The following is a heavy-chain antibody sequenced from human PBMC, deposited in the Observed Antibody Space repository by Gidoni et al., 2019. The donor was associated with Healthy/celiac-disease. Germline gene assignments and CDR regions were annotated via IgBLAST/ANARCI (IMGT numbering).Heavy chain of an antibody. CDR1: GFTFSSYG. CDR3: ARGDSSSSVRYYYYGMDV. V-gene: IGHV3-33*01. CDR2: IWYDGSNK. D-gene: IGHD6-6*01. J-gene: IGHJ6*02. Sequence: QVQLVESGGGVVQPGRSLRLSCAASGFTFSSYGMHWVRQAPGKGLEWLAVIWYDGSNKYYADSVKGRFTISRDNSKNTLYLQMNSLRAEDTAVYYCARGDSSSSVRYYYYGMDVWGQGTTVTVSS.